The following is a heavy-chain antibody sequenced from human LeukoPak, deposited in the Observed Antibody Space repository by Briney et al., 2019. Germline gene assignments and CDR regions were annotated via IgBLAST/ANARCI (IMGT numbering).Heavy chain of an antibody. CDR1: GFTFSSYW. V-gene: IGHV3-7*01. CDR2: IKEDGSEK. J-gene: IGHJ4*02. Sequence: GGSLRLSCAVSGFTFSSYWMSWVRQAPGKGLEWVANIKEDGSEKYYVDSVKGRFTISRDNAKNSLYLQMNSLRAEDTAVYYCARLQGDFWGQGTLVIVSS. CDR3: ARLQGDF.